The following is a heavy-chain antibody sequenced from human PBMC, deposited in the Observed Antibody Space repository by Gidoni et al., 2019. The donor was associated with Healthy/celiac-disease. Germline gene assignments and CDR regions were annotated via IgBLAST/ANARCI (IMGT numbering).Heavy chain of an antibody. V-gene: IGHV4-39*07. CDR1: GGSISSSSYY. CDR2: IYYSGST. CDR3: ARAAKYYYDSSGFLDYFDY. Sequence: QLQLQESGPGLVKPSETLSLTCTVSGGSISSSSYYWGWIRQPPGKGLEWIGSIYYSGSTYYNPSLKSRVTISVDTSKNQFSLKLSSVTAADTAVYYCARAAKYYYDSSGFLDYFDYWGQGTLVTVSS. J-gene: IGHJ4*02. D-gene: IGHD3-22*01.